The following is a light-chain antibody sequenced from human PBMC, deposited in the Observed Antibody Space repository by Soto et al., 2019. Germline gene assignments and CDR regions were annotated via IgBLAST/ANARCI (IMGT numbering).Light chain of an antibody. Sequence: EIVLTQSPGTLSLSPGERAALSCRASQTISRSYLAWYQQKRGQAPRLLIYGTSKSATGFPDRFSGSGSGTDFTLTISRLEPEDFAVYFCQQYGSSPYTFGQGTKLEI. V-gene: IGKV3-20*01. J-gene: IGKJ2*01. CDR1: QTISRSY. CDR3: QQYGSSPYT. CDR2: GTS.